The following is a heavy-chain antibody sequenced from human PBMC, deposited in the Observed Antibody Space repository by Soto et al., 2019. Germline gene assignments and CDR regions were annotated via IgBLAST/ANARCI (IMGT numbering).Heavy chain of an antibody. Sequence: AASVKVSCKASGYTFTSYGISWVRRAPGQGLEWMGWISAYNGNTNYAQKLQGRVTMTTDTSTSTAYMELRSLRSDDTAVYYCARGRSSSSPYYYYGMDVWGQGTTVTVSS. J-gene: IGHJ6*02. D-gene: IGHD6-6*01. CDR1: GYTFTSYG. V-gene: IGHV1-18*01. CDR2: ISAYNGNT. CDR3: ARGRSSSSPYYYYGMDV.